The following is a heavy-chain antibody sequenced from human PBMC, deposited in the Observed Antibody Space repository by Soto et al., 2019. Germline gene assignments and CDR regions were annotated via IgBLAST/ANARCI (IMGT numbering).Heavy chain of an antibody. CDR2: ISYEGADQ. CDR3: GKEPTRGAFES. D-gene: IGHD1-26*01. J-gene: IGHJ4*02. CDR1: GFTFSRYG. Sequence: QVQLVESGGGVVQPGRSLRLSCAASGFTFSRYGMHWVRQAPGKGLEWVAAISYEGADQYYGDSVKGRFTISRDNSKNTLYLQMNSLRGEDTAVYYCGKEPTRGAFESWGQGTLITVSS. V-gene: IGHV3-30*18.